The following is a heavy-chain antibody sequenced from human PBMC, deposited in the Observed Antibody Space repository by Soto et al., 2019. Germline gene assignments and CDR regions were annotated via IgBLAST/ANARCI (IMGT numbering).Heavy chain of an antibody. V-gene: IGHV5-51*01. Sequence: GESLKISCKASGYSFTSYWIVWVRQMPGKGLEWVGIIYPGDSDTRYSPSFQDQVTISADKSITTAYLQWSSLKASDTAIYYCARSTNPFVGSGSSHWGQGTLVTVSS. CDR2: IYPGDSDT. J-gene: IGHJ4*01. CDR3: ARSTNPFVGSGSSH. CDR1: GYSFTSYW. D-gene: IGHD3-10*01.